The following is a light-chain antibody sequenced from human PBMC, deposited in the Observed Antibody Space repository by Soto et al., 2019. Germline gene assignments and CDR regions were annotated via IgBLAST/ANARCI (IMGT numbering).Light chain of an antibody. J-gene: IGKJ5*01. CDR2: DAS. V-gene: IGKV3-11*01. CDR1: QSVSSY. Sequence: IILTQSPSTLSLSPRDRATLYCSASQSVSSYLAWYQQKPGQAPRLLIYDASNRATGIPARFSGSGSGTDFTLTISSLEPEDFAVYYCQQRSNGPPITVGQGTRLEIK. CDR3: QQRSNGPPIT.